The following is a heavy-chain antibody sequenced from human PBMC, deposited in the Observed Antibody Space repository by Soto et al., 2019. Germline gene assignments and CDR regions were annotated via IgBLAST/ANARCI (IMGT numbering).Heavy chain of an antibody. V-gene: IGHV4-59*08. CDR1: GGSINSYY. D-gene: IGHD3-16*01. Sequence: PSETLSLTCTVSGGSINSYYWSWIRQSQGKGLERIAYIYYNGNTNYNPSLMSRVTLSVDTSKNQFSLSLTSVTAADTAMYYCARHDPGGYFSHWGQGTLVTVSS. CDR3: ARHDPGGYFSH. CDR2: IYYNGNT. J-gene: IGHJ1*01.